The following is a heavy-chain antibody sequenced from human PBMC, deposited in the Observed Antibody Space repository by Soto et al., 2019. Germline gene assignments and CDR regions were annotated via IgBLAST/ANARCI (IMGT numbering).Heavy chain of an antibody. D-gene: IGHD6-6*01. V-gene: IGHV3-48*03. CDR3: ARDQLAARRYYYYGMDV. Sequence: PGGSLRLSCAASGFTFSSYEMNWVRQAPGKGLEWVSYISSSGSTIYYADSVKGRFTISRDNAKNSLYLQMNSLRAEDTAVYYCARDQLAARRYYYYGMDVWGQGTTVIVSS. J-gene: IGHJ6*02. CDR2: ISSSGSTI. CDR1: GFTFSSYE.